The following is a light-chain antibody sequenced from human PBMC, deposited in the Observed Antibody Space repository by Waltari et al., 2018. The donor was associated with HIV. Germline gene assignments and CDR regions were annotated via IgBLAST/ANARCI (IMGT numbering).Light chain of an antibody. CDR2: CAS. J-gene: IGKJ4*01. CDR1: KTLLYSSNNKNY. CDR3: QQYYRTPLT. V-gene: IGKV4-1*01. Sequence: DILMTQSQVSLAVSLGARATINCKSRKTLLYSSNNKNYLSWYQHKPGQPPKLLIYCASTRQSGVPDRFSGSWSGTNFTLTINKLQSEDVATYYCQQYYRTPLTFGGGTKVGLK.